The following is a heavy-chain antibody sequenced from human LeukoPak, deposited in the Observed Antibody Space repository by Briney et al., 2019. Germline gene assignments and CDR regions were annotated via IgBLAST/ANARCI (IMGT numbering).Heavy chain of an antibody. CDR2: IYYSGST. J-gene: IGHJ3*02. V-gene: IGHV4-59*01. CDR1: GGSISSYY. CDR3: ARGYDYGDYPNAFDI. Sequence: SETLSLTCTVSGGSISSYYWSWIRQPPGKGLEWIGYIYYSGSTNYNPSLKSRVTITVDTSKNQFSLKLSSVTAADTAVYYCARGYDYGDYPNAFDIWGQGTMVTVSS. D-gene: IGHD4-17*01.